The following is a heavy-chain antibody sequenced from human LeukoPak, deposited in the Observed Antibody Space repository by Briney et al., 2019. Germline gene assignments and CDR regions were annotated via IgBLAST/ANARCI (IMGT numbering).Heavy chain of an antibody. CDR3: ARAADKGSEYFQH. Sequence: GGSLRLSCAASGFTFSSYAMHWVRQAPGKGLEWVAVISYDGSNKYYADSVKGRFTISRGNSKNTLYLQMNSLRAEDTAVYYCARAADKGSEYFQHWGQGTLVTVSS. D-gene: IGHD3-9*01. CDR2: ISYDGSNK. V-gene: IGHV3-30-3*01. CDR1: GFTFSSYA. J-gene: IGHJ1*01.